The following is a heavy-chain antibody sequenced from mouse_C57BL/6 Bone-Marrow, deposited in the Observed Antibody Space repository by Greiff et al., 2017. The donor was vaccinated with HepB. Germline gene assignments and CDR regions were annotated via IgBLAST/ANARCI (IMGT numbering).Heavy chain of an antibody. CDR3: ARRHMITGFDY. CDR1: GFTFSDYY. Sequence: EVQGVESGGGLVQPGGSLKLSCAASGFTFSDYYMYWVRQTPEKRLEWVAYISNGGGSTYYPDTVKGRFTISRDNAKTTLYLQMSRLKSEDTAMYYCARRHMITGFDYWGQGTTLTVSS. D-gene: IGHD2-4*01. V-gene: IGHV5-12*01. CDR2: ISNGGGST. J-gene: IGHJ2*01.